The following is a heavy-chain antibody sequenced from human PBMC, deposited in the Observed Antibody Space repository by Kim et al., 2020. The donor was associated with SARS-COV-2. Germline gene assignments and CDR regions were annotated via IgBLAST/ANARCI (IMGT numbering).Heavy chain of an antibody. J-gene: IGHJ4*02. Sequence: SETLSLTCTVSGGSISSYYWSWIRQPPGKGLEWIGYIYYSGSTNYNPSLKSRVTISVDTSKNQFSLKLSSVTAADTAVYYCARAGRWLHYGGFDYWGQGTLVTVSS. D-gene: IGHD4-17*01. V-gene: IGHV4-59*01. CDR2: IYYSGST. CDR3: ARAGRWLHYGGFDY. CDR1: GGSISSYY.